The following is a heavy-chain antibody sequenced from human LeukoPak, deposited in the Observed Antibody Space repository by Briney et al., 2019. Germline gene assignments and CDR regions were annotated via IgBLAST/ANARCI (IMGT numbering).Heavy chain of an antibody. CDR1: GGSISSGDYY. Sequence: PSETLSLTCTVSGGSISSGDYYWSWIRQPPGKGLEWIGYIYYSGSTYYNPSLKSRVTISVDTSKNQFSLKLSSVTAADTAVYYCARRTDIVVVPAAYDYYYYGMDVWGQGTTVTVSS. D-gene: IGHD2-2*01. CDR3: ARRTDIVVVPAAYDYYYYGMDV. J-gene: IGHJ6*02. CDR2: IYYSGST. V-gene: IGHV4-30-4*01.